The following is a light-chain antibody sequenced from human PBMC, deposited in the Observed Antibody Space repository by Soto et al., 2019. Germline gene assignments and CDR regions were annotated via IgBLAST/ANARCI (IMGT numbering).Light chain of an antibody. V-gene: IGLV1-47*02. CDR2: SNN. J-gene: IGLJ1*01. Sequence: GTNFVYWYQQLPGTAPKVLIHSNNQRPSGVPDRFSGSKSGTSASLAISGLRSEDEADYYCAAWDDNLSTYVFXSGTKVTVL. CDR3: AAWDDNLSTYV. CDR1: GTNF.